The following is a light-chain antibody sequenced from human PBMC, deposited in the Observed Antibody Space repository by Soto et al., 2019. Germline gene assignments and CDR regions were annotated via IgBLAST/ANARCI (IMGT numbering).Light chain of an antibody. CDR2: GAS. CDR1: QSVFNNH. J-gene: IGKJ1*01. Sequence: EIVLTQSPGTLSLSPGASATLSCRASQSVFNNHIGWYQQKPGQAPRRLIFGASFRATGIPDRFSGSGSGTDFTLTISRLEPEDFAVYYCQQYGSSPTTVGQGTKVDIK. CDR3: QQYGSSPTT. V-gene: IGKV3-20*01.